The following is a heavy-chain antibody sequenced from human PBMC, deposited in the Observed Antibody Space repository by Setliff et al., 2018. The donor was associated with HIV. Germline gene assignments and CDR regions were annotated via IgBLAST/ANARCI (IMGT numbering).Heavy chain of an antibody. Sequence: SETLSLTCAVSGFSISSGYYWGWIRQPPGKGLEWIGSAYYSGSSYYNPSLKSRVTISVDTSKNQFSLKLSSVTAADTAVYYCARFVGSSSGVDYWGQGTLVTVSS. J-gene: IGHJ4*02. CDR2: AYYSGSS. CDR1: GFSISSGYY. D-gene: IGHD6-6*01. CDR3: ARFVGSSSGVDY. V-gene: IGHV4-38-2*01.